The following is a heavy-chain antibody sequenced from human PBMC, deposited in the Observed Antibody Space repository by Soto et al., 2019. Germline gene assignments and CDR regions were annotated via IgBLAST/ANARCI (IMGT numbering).Heavy chain of an antibody. CDR2: INPNSGGT. CDR3: ARDCDSSSWYSNYYYYYYGMDV. D-gene: IGHD6-13*01. J-gene: IGHJ6*02. V-gene: IGHV1-2*02. Sequence: GVSVKVSCKASGYTFTGYYMHWVRQAPGQGLEWMGWINPNSGGTNYAQKFQGRVTMTRDTSISTAYMELSRLRSDDTAVYYCARDCDSSSWYSNYYYYYYGMDVWGQGTTVTVSS. CDR1: GYTFTGYY.